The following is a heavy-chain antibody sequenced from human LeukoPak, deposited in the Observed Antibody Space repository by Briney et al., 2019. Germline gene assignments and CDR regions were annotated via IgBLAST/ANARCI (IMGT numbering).Heavy chain of an antibody. D-gene: IGHD3-16*01. Sequence: HSGGSLRLSCEVSGFPFTLYNMNWVRQAPGKGLEWLSYISSSTNTIYYADSVKGQFTISRDNAKNSLYLQMNGLGAEDTAVYYCARELNGYGYFFFDYWGPGTLVTVSS. V-gene: IGHV3-48*04. CDR3: ARELNGYGYFFFDY. CDR2: ISSSTNTI. CDR1: GFPFTLYN. J-gene: IGHJ4*02.